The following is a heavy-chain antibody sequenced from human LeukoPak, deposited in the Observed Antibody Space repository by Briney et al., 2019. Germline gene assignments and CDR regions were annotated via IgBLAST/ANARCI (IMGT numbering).Heavy chain of an antibody. V-gene: IGHV3-66*03. D-gene: IGHD3-3*01. CDR1: GFRVSDYY. J-gene: IGHJ6*03. CDR3: AREGFGYDFWSGYPPLDYYYYYMDV. CDR2: IRDSAEA. Sequence: PGGSLRLSCAVSGFRVSDYYMSSVRQAPGKGMEWVGLIRDSAEAFYADFARGRFTISRDNSKNTLYLQMNSLRAEDTAVYYCAREGFGYDFWSGYPPLDYYYYYMDVWGKGTTVTVSS.